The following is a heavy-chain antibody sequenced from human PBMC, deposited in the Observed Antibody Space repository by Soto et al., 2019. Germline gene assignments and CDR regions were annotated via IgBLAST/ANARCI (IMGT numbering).Heavy chain of an antibody. V-gene: IGHV3-30*18. CDR2: ISYDGSNK. CDR3: AKGRSDLLYVIYYYGMDV. CDR1: GFTFSSYG. D-gene: IGHD3-10*01. Sequence: GGSLRLSCAASGFTFSSYGMHWVRQAPGKGLEWVAVISYDGSNKYYADSVKGRFTISRDNSKNTLYLQMNSLRAEDTAVYYCAKGRSDLLYVIYYYGMDVWGQGTTVTVSS. J-gene: IGHJ6*02.